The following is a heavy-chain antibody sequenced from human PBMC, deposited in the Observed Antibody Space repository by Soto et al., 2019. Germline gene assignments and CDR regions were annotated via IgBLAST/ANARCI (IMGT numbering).Heavy chain of an antibody. J-gene: IGHJ4*02. CDR2: ISPMFGAA. CDR1: GGTFNTYA. V-gene: IGHV1-69*19. Sequence: QVQLVQSGAEMKKPGSSVKVSCQSSGGTFNTYAMNWVRQAPGQGTEWMGDISPMFGAANYAPKFQGRVTITADESTGKSYMQLSSLTSEDTALYFCAREVQVHTPAFVYWGQGTLVTVSS. D-gene: IGHD3-10*01. CDR3: AREVQVHTPAFVY.